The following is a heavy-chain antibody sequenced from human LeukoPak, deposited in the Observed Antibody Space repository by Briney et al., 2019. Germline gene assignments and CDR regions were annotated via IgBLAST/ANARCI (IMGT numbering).Heavy chain of an antibody. CDR3: AKDRDSVSPYSFDY. V-gene: IGHV3-23*01. Sequence: GGSLRLSCSASGFTFSNYAMSWVRQAPGKGLEWVSGLSRSGSDTYYADSVKGRFTISRDNSKYTLYLQMNSLRAEDTAVYYCAKDRDSVSPYSFDYWGQGTLVTVSS. J-gene: IGHJ4*02. CDR1: GFTFSNYA. D-gene: IGHD1-26*01. CDR2: LSRSGSDT.